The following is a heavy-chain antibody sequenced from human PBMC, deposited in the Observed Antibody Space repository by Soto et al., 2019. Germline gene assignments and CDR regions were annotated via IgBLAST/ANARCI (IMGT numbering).Heavy chain of an antibody. CDR2: VSGSGGAT. Sequence: EVHLLESGGGLVQPGGSLRLSCVASGFTFSSYAMSWVRQAPGKGLEWVSLVSGSGGATYYADSVKGRFTISKDNFKNTVYLQRNSLGAEDTAIYSCAKWYIVVPPAYYMDFWGKGTTVIVS. V-gene: IGHV3-23*01. CDR3: AKWYIVVPPAYYMDF. J-gene: IGHJ6*03. CDR1: GFTFSSYA. D-gene: IGHD2-15*01.